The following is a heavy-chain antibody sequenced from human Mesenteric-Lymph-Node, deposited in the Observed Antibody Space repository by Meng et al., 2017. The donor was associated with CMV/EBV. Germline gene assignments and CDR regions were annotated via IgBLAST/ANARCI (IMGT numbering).Heavy chain of an antibody. CDR3: ARVNDVMVIFDPLHY. D-gene: IGHD3-22*01. Sequence: GESLKISCAASGFTLSDYSTQWVRQAPGKGLEWVAVISYDGINTYYSDSVKGRFTISRDNSRNTVYLQMNSLTLEDTAVYYCARVNDVMVIFDPLHYWGQGTLVTVSS. V-gene: IGHV3-30-3*01. CDR1: GFTLSDYS. J-gene: IGHJ4*02. CDR2: ISYDGINT.